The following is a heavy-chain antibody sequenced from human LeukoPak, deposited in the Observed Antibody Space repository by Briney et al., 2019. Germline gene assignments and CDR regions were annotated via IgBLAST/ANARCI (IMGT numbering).Heavy chain of an antibody. CDR3: ARGSEPGWFGELTRGHGMDV. J-gene: IGHJ6*02. D-gene: IGHD3-10*01. CDR1: GFTFSSYA. Sequence: PGRSLRLSCAASGFTFSSYAIHWVRQAPGKGLEWVAVISYDGSNKYYADSVKGRFTISRDNYKNTLYLQMNRLRAEDTAVYYCARGSEPGWFGELTRGHGMDVWGQGTTVTVSS. V-gene: IGHV3-30*04. CDR2: ISYDGSNK.